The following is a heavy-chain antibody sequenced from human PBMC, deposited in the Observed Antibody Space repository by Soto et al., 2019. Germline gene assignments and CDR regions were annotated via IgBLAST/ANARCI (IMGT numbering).Heavy chain of an antibody. D-gene: IGHD3-3*01. CDR2: VSWNSANI. Sequence: WYRQKQGKDQEWVSAVSWNSANIGYADSVKGRFPISRDNAKSSLYLQMNCLRAEDTAVYYCAKDLLDFFFQAEDGIRDL. CDR3: AKDLLDFFFQAEDGIRDL. V-gene: IGHV3-9*01. J-gene: IGHJ2*01.